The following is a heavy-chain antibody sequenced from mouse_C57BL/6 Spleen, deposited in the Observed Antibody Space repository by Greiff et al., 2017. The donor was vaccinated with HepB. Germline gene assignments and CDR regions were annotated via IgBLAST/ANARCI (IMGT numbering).Heavy chain of an antibody. V-gene: IGHV10-3*01. J-gene: IGHJ3*01. CDR3: VSDTHYCGSSPFAY. Sequence: EVQRVESGGGLVQPKGSLKLSCAASGFTFNTYAMHWVRQAPGKGLEWVARIRSKSSNYATYYADPVKDRLTISRVDSQSMLYLQMNNLKTADTAMDYGVSDTHYCGSSPFAYWGKGTLVTVSA. CDR1: GFTFNTYA. CDR2: IRSKSSNYAT. D-gene: IGHD1-1*01.